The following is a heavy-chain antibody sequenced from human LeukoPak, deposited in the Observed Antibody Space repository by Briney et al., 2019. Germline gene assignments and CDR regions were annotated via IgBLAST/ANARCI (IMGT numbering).Heavy chain of an antibody. CDR1: GFTFNDYY. CDR2: INIGGTNT. J-gene: IGHJ5*02. Sequence: GGSLRLSCALSGFTFNDYYMSWIRDAPGKGLEWLSYINIGGTNTHYAHSVKGRFTISRDNAKKSLYLEMNNLRAEDTAVYYCATDGAGFDTWGQGVLVTVSS. V-gene: IGHV3-11*01. CDR3: ATDGAGFDT.